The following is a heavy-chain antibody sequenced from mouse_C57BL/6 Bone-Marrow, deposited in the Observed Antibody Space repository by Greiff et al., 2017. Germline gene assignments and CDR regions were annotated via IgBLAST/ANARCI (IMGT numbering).Heavy chain of an antibody. CDR3: TTHDGYSYYFDY. V-gene: IGHV14-4*01. CDR1: GFNIKDAY. J-gene: IGHJ2*01. Sequence: VQLQQSGAELVRPGASVKLSCTASGFNIKDAYMHWVKQRPEQGLEWIGWIDPENGDTEYASKFQGKATITADTSSNTAYLQLSSLTSEDTAVYYCTTHDGYSYYFDYWGQGTTLTVSS. CDR2: IDPENGDT. D-gene: IGHD2-3*01.